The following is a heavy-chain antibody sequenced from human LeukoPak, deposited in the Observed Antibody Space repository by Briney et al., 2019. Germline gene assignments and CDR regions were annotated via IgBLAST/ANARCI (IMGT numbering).Heavy chain of an antibody. CDR3: ARPRTYYDFWRGYPPFDY. CDR1: GGTFSNYA. J-gene: IGHJ4*02. V-gene: IGHV1-69*01. D-gene: IGHD3-3*01. Sequence: SVKVSCKASGGTFSNYAISWVRQAPGQGLEWMGGIITNYGTTNYAQKYQGRVAITADESTTTVYMELSSLRSEDTAVYYCARPRTYYDFWRGYPPFDYWGQGTLVTVSS. CDR2: IITNYGTT.